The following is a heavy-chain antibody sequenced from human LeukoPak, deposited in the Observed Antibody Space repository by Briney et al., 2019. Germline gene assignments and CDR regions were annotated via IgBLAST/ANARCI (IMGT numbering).Heavy chain of an antibody. Sequence: GGSLRLSCAASGFTFSSCGMNWVRQAPGKGLERVSSISGSSTYIYYADSVKGRFTISRDNAKNSLYLQMNSLRVEDTAVYYCARGSEWSSGVSDYWGQGTLVTVSS. D-gene: IGHD3-3*01. J-gene: IGHJ4*02. CDR2: ISGSSTYI. V-gene: IGHV3-21*01. CDR1: GFTFSSCG. CDR3: ARGSEWSSGVSDY.